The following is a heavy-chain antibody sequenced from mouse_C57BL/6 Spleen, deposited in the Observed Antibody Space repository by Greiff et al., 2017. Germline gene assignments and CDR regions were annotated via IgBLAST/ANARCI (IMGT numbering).Heavy chain of an antibody. D-gene: IGHD2-5*01. CDR3: AKSLYSNYRAMDY. CDR1: GFSLTSYG. Sequence: VQLQQSGPGLVQPSQSLSITCTVSGFSLTSYGVHWVRQSPGKGLEWLGVIWRGGSTDYNAAFMSRLSITKDNSKSQVFFKMNSLQADDTAIYYCAKSLYSNYRAMDYWGQGTSVTVSS. CDR2: IWRGGST. J-gene: IGHJ4*01. V-gene: IGHV2-5*01.